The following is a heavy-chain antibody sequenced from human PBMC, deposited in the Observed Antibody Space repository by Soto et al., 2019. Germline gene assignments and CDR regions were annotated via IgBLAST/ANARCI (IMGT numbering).Heavy chain of an antibody. Sequence: GGSLRLSCAASGFTFSSYAMSWVRQAPGKGLEWVSAISGSGGSTYYADSVKGRFTISRDNSKNTLYLQMNSLRAEDTAVYYCAKGSQQLAVYNWFGPWGQGTLVTAPQ. CDR3: AKGSQQLAVYNWFGP. J-gene: IGHJ5*02. CDR1: GFTFSSYA. V-gene: IGHV3-23*01. D-gene: IGHD6-13*01. CDR2: ISGSGGST.